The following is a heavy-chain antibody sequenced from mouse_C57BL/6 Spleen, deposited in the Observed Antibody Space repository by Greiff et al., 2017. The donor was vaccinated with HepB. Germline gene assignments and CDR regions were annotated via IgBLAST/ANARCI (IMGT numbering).Heavy chain of an antibody. D-gene: IGHD1-1*01. CDR1: GYTFTSYT. V-gene: IGHV1-4*01. Sequence: VQLQQSGAELARPGASVKMSCKASGYTFTSYTMHWVKQRPGQGLEWIGYINPSSGYTKYNQKFKDKATLTADKSSSTAYMPLSSLTSEDSAVYYCANGSSYDAMDYWGQGTSVTVSS. J-gene: IGHJ4*01. CDR2: INPSSGYT. CDR3: ANGSSYDAMDY.